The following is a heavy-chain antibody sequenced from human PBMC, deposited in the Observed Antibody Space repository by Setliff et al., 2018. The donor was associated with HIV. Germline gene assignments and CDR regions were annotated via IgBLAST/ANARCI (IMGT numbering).Heavy chain of an antibody. CDR3: AALGATSDAFDI. CDR2: IYTSGST. Sequence: PSETLSLTCTVSGGSISSGSYYWSWIRQPAGKGLEWLGHIYTSGSTNYNPSLKSRVTISVDTSKNQFSLKLSSVTAADTAVYYGAALGATSDAFDIWGQGTMVTVSS. CDR1: GGSISSGSYY. D-gene: IGHD1-26*01. V-gene: IGHV4-61*09. J-gene: IGHJ3*02.